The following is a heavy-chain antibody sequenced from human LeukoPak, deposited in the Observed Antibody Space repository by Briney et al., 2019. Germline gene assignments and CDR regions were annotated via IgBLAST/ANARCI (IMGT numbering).Heavy chain of an antibody. V-gene: IGHV4-39*01. CDR3: ARQGHYYDSSGYRDAFDI. CDR1: GGSISSYY. CDR2: IYYSGST. Sequence: PSETLSLTCTVSGGSISSYYWGWIRQPPGKGLEWIGSIYYSGSTYYNPSLKSRVTISVDTSKNQFSLKLSSVTAADTAVYYCARQGHYYDSSGYRDAFDIWGQGTMVTVSS. J-gene: IGHJ3*02. D-gene: IGHD3-22*01.